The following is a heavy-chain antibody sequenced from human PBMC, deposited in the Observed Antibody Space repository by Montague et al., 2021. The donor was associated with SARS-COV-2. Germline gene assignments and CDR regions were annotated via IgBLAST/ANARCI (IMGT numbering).Heavy chain of an antibody. J-gene: IGHJ3*02. CDR2: IYYSGST. CDR3: ARGAGYSSSWYLAFEI. Sequence: SETLSLTCTVSGGSISSYYWSWIRQPPGKGLEWIVYIYYSGSTNYNPSLKSRVTISVDTSKNQFSLKLSSVAAADTAVYYCARGAGYSSSWYLAFEIWGQGTMVTVSS. V-gene: IGHV4-59*01. D-gene: IGHD6-13*01. CDR1: GGSISSYY.